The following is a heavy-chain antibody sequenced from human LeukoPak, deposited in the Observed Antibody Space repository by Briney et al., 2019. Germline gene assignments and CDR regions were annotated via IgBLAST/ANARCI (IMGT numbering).Heavy chain of an antibody. CDR1: GFTFSNYE. CDR3: ARVEQQLFDY. D-gene: IGHD6-13*01. V-gene: IGHV3-48*03. Sequence: GGSLRLSCAASGFTFSNYEMNWVRQAPGKGLEWVSYISSVGTTIYYADSVKGRFTISRDNAKNSLYLQMSSLRAEDTAVYYCARVEQQLFDYWGQGTLVTVSS. J-gene: IGHJ4*02. CDR2: ISSVGTTI.